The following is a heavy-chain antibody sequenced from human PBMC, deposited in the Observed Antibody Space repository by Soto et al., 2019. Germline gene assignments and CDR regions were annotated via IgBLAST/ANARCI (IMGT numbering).Heavy chain of an antibody. J-gene: IGHJ4*02. CDR3: ATSLTARDVLDY. V-gene: IGHV3-23*01. CDR1: GFTFSSYA. Sequence: EVQLLESGGGLVQPGGSLRLSCAASGFTFSSYAMSWVRQAPGKGLEWVSAISGSGGSTYYADSVKGRFTISRDNSKNTLYLQMNSLRAEDTAVYYCATSLTARDVLDYWGQGTLVTVAS. D-gene: IGHD1-20*01. CDR2: ISGSGGST.